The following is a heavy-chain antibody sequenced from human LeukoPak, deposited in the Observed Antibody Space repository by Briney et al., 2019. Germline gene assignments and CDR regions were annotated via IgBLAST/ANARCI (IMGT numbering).Heavy chain of an antibody. CDR3: ARSAYYDY. CDR2: LYSGGST. V-gene: IGHV3-53*01. CDR1: GFTVSSNY. Sequence: GGSLRLSCAASGFTVSSNYMSWVRQAPGKGLEWVSVLYSGGSTYYADSVKGRFTISRDNSKNTLDLQMNSLRAEDTAVYYCARSAYYDYWGQGALVTVSS. D-gene: IGHD3-3*01. J-gene: IGHJ4*02.